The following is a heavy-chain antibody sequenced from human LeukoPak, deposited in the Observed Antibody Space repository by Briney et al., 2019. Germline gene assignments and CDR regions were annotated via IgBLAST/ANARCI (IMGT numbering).Heavy chain of an antibody. D-gene: IGHD2-8*02. V-gene: IGHV1-69*05. CDR1: GGTFSSYA. CDR3: ARGNYWSEFDY. J-gene: IGHJ4*02. Sequence: GASVKVSCKASGGTFSSYAISWVRQAPGEGLEWMGGIFPVFGTAYYAQKFQARVTITTDESTSTGYMEMSSLRSEDTAIYYCARGNYWSEFDYWGQGTLVTVSS. CDR2: IFPVFGTA.